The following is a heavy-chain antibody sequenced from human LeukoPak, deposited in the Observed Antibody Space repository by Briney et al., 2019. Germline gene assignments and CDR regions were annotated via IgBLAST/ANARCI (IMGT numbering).Heavy chain of an antibody. V-gene: IGHV3-33*01. CDR1: GFTFSSYG. CDR3: AGDLYYYYGMDV. CDR2: IWYDGSNK. Sequence: GGSLRLSCAASGFTFSSYGMHWVRQAPGKGLEWVAVIWYDGSNKYYADSVKGRFTISRDNSKNTLYLQMNSLRAEDTAVYYCAGDLYYYYGMDVWAKGPRSPSP. J-gene: IGHJ6*02.